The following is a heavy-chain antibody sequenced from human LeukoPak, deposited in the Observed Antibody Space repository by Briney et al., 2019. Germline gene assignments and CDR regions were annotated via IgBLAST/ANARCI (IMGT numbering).Heavy chain of an antibody. D-gene: IGHD3-10*01. CDR3: ARDCWDYGSGSYCGIDY. CDR2: ITSSSNYI. Sequence: GGSVRLSCPACRFTFSSYNMHWVRQAPGRGLAGASSITSSSNYIYYAHSVKGRCTISRDNAKNSLYLQMNSPRAEDTTVYYCARDCWDYGSGSYCGIDYWGQGTLVTVSS. CDR1: RFTFSSYN. J-gene: IGHJ4*02. V-gene: IGHV3-21*03.